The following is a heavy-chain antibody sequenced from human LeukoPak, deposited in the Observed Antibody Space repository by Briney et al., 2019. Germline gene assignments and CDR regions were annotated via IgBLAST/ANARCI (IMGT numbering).Heavy chain of an antibody. CDR1: GFTFSSHT. CDR3: ATAYGDYVGGDY. V-gene: IGHV3-53*01. CDR2: IYSGGST. Sequence: GGSLRLSCAASGFTFSSHTMTWVRQAPGKGLEWVSVIYSGGSTYYADSVKGRFTISRDNSKNTLYLQMNSLRAEDTAVYYCATAYGDYVGGDYWGQGTLVTVSS. J-gene: IGHJ4*02. D-gene: IGHD4-17*01.